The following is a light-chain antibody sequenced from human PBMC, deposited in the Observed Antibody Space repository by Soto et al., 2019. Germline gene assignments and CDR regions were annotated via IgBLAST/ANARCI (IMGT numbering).Light chain of an antibody. CDR2: GAS. CDR1: QTVSYRY. CDR3: EHYATPPRT. Sequence: EIVLTQSPGTLSLSPGGRATLSCRASQTVSYRYLARYHQKPGQAPGPLIYGASNRATGLPPRFSGSGSGTDFTLTISRLEPEDLAVDYCEHYATPPRTFGKGTMVEVK. V-gene: IGKV3-20*01. J-gene: IGKJ1*01.